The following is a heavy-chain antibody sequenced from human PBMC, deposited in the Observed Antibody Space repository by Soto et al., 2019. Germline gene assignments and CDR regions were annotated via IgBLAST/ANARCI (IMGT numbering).Heavy chain of an antibody. J-gene: IGHJ6*02. D-gene: IGHD2-15*01. V-gene: IGHV4-59*01. CDR2: IYYSGST. Sequence: SETLSLTCTVSGGSISSYYWSWIRQPPGKGLEWIGYIYYSGSTNYNPSLKSRVTISVDTSKNQFSLKLSSVTAADTAVYYCARGDCSGGSCYARYYYGMDVWGQGTTVTVSS. CDR3: ARGDCSGGSCYARYYYGMDV. CDR1: GGSISSYY.